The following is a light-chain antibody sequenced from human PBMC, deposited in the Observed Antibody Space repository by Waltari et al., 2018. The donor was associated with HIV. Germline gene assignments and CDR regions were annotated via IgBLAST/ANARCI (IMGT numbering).Light chain of an antibody. CDR3: SSFAGNNKL. CDR2: EVT. V-gene: IGLV2-8*01. Sequence: SALTQPPSASGSPGQSVNMSCTGAPSYLHDYNFISWYQQYSGKAPKLIIFEVTKRPSGVPDRFSGSRSGNTASLIVSGLQAEDEAVYFCSSFAGNNKLFGGGTKLTVL. CDR1: PSYLHDYNF. J-gene: IGLJ2*01.